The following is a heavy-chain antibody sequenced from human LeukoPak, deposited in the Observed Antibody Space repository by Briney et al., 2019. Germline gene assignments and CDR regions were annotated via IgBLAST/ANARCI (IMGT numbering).Heavy chain of an antibody. J-gene: IGHJ4*02. Sequence: ASVKVSCKASGYTFTGYYMHWVRQAPGQGLEWMGWINPNSGGTNYAQKFQGRVTMTRDTSISTAYMELSRLRSDDTAVYYCARASSGSPLEPDYWGQGTLVTVSS. CDR2: INPNSGGT. CDR3: ARASSGSPLEPDY. CDR1: GYTFTGYY. V-gene: IGHV1-2*02. D-gene: IGHD1-26*01.